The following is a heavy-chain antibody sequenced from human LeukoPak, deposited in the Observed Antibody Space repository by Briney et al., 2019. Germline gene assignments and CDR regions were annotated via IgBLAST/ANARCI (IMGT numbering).Heavy chain of an antibody. D-gene: IGHD3-22*01. CDR3: AREVPYDTSRYYQPFDY. V-gene: IGHV1-18*01. CDR1: GYTFTIYG. CDR2: ISAYNGNT. J-gene: IGHJ4*02. Sequence: ASVKVSFKASGYTFTIYGITWVRQAPGQGLEWMGWISAYNGNTNYAQKLQGRVTMTTDTSTSTAYMNLRSLRSDDTAVYYCAREVPYDTSRYYQPFDYWGQGTLVTVSS.